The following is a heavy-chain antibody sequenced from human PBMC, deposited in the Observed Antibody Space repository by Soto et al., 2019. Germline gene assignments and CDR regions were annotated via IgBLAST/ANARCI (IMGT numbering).Heavy chain of an antibody. J-gene: IGHJ4*02. D-gene: IGHD6-13*01. CDR1: GFSFSNYA. Sequence: PGGSLRLSCVASGFSFSNYAMNWVRQTPGKGLDWVSTVSASGYSTYNADSVKGRFTISRDNTKNTLYLQMNSLRAEDTAVYYCAKFRWSAAAGPLDYWGQGTLVTV. V-gene: IGHV3-23*01. CDR3: AKFRWSAAAGPLDY. CDR2: VSASGYST.